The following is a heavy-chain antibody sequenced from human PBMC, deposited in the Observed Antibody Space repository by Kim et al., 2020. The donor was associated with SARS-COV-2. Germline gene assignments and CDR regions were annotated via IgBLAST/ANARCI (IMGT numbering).Heavy chain of an antibody. V-gene: IGHV3-23*01. D-gene: IGHD3-9*01. J-gene: IGHJ6*02. CDR3: AARYFDWLLQLYYYYYGMDV. Sequence: RFTISRDNSKNTLYLQMNSLRAEDTAVYYCAARYFDWLLQLYYYYYGMDVWGQGTTVTVSS.